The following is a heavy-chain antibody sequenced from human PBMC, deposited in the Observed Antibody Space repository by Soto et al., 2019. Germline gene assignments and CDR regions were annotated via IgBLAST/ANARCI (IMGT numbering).Heavy chain of an antibody. CDR2: IYYSGST. J-gene: IGHJ6*02. CDR3: AGIKYYDFWSGYYDPGPYYYYGMDV. Sequence: SETLSLTCTVSGGSLSSSSYYWGWISQPPGKGLEWIGSIYYSGSTYYNPSLKSRVTISVDTSKNQFSLKLSSVTAADTAVYYCAGIKYYDFWSGYYDPGPYYYYGMDVWAKGPRSPS. D-gene: IGHD3-3*01. CDR1: GGSLSSSSYY. V-gene: IGHV4-39*01.